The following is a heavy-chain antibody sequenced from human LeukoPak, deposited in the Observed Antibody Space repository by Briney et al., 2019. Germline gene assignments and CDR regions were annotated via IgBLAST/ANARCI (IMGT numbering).Heavy chain of an antibody. V-gene: IGHV1-3*01. J-gene: IGHJ5*02. CDR1: GYTFTSYA. CDR2: INAGNGNT. Sequence: ASVKVSCKASGYTFTSYAMHWVRQAPGQRLEWMGWINAGNGNTKYSQKFQGRVTITRDTSASTAYMELSSLRSEVTAVYYCARDLPFCSSTSCYLYNWFDPWGQGTLVTVSS. D-gene: IGHD2-2*01. CDR3: ARDLPFCSSTSCYLYNWFDP.